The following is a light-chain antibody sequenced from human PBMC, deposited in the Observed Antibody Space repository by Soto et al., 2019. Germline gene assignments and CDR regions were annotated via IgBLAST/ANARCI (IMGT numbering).Light chain of an antibody. V-gene: IGKV1-5*01. CDR2: DAS. CDR3: QQYNSYSPWT. Sequence: DIQMTQSPSTLSASVGDRVTITCRASQSVSTWLAWYQQRPGKPPKLLIYDASTLQTGVPSRFGGGGSETEFTLTISGLQPDDFATYYCQQYNSYSPWTFGPGTKVDIK. J-gene: IGKJ1*01. CDR1: QSVSTW.